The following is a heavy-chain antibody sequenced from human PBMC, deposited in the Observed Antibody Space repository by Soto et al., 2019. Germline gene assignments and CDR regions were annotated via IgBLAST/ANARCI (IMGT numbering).Heavy chain of an antibody. V-gene: IGHV3-15*07. CDR1: GFTFSTAW. Sequence: GGPLRLSCAASGFTFSTAWMNWVSQAQGKGLEWVGRIKSKTDGGTTDYAAPVKGRFTISRDDSKNTLYLQMNSLKTEDTAVYYCTTELAYCGGDCYSWDAFDIWGQGTMVTVSS. CDR2: IKSKTDGGTT. J-gene: IGHJ3*02. D-gene: IGHD2-21*02. CDR3: TTELAYCGGDCYSWDAFDI.